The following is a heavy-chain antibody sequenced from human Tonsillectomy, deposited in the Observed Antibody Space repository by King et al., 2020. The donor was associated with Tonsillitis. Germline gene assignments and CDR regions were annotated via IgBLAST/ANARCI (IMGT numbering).Heavy chain of an antibody. CDR2: ISYDGSNK. V-gene: IGHV3-30*04. D-gene: IGHD3-3*01. Sequence: VQLVESGGGVVQPGRSLRLSCAASGFTFSSYAMHWVRQAPGKGLEWVAVISYDGSNKYYADSVKGRFTISRDNSKNTLYLQMNSLRAEDTAVYYCAGGPYYDFWSGYSPMDVWGQGTTVTVSS. CDR1: GFTFSSYA. CDR3: AGGPYYDFWSGYSPMDV. J-gene: IGHJ6*02.